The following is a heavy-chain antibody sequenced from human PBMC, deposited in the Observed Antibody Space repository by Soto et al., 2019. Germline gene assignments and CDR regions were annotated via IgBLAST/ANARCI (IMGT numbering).Heavy chain of an antibody. V-gene: IGHV3-30*11. CDR3: ARDSFRAHDFGDYLAY. CDR2: ISFDASNK. Sequence: PWGSLRVTCAASGFTFVSYSIHLFRHSPFKWLEWITFISFDASNKYYADSVKGRFTISRDNSENTLYLQMNNLRTEDTAVYYCARDSFRAHDFGDYLAYWGQGTLVTVSS. D-gene: IGHD4-17*01. J-gene: IGHJ4*02. CDR1: GFTFVSYS.